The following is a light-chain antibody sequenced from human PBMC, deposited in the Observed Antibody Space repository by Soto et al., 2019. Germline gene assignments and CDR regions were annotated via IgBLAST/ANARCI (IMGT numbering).Light chain of an antibody. CDR2: DTT. CDR1: TGAVTSGHY. V-gene: IGLV7-46*01. CDR3: LLYYSGVRI. Sequence: QAVVTQEPSLTVSPGGTVTLTCGSSTGAVTSGHYPYWFQQKPGQAPRALIYDTTNKHSWTPARFSGSLLGGKAALTLSGAQPEDEADYYCLLYYSGVRIFSGGTKVTVL. J-gene: IGLJ2*01.